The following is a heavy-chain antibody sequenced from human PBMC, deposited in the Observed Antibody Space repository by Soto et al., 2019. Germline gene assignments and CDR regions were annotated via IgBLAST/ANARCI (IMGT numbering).Heavy chain of an antibody. V-gene: IGHV1-2*02. CDR1: GYTFTGYY. J-gene: IGHJ4*02. D-gene: IGHD6-6*01. CDR3: ARDRGGLAARLPVY. Sequence: SVKVSCKASGYTFTGYYMHWVRQAPGQGLEWMGWINPNSGGTNYAQKFQGRVTMTRDTSISTAYMELSRLRSDDTAVYYCARDRGGLAARLPVYWGQGTLVTVSS. CDR2: INPNSGGT.